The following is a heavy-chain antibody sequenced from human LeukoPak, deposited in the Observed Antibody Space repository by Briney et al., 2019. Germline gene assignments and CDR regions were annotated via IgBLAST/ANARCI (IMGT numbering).Heavy chain of an antibody. Sequence: SETLSLTCAVYGGSFSSYYWSWIRQPPGKGLEWIGCIYYTGSTNYNPSLKSRVTTSVDTSKNQFSLKLSSVTAADTAVYYCARGVVAAPQTFDYWGQGTLVAVSS. CDR1: GGSFSSYY. D-gene: IGHD2-15*01. J-gene: IGHJ4*02. CDR2: IYYTGST. CDR3: ARGVVAAPQTFDY. V-gene: IGHV4-59*01.